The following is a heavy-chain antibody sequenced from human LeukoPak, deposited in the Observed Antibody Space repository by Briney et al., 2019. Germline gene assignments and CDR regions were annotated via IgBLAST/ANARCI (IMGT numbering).Heavy chain of an antibody. CDR3: ARLRTAVAVFDY. CDR1: GGSISSSSYY. CDR2: IYYSGST. D-gene: IGHD6-19*01. V-gene: IGHV4-39*01. Sequence: PSETLSLTCTVSGGSISSSSYYWGWIRQSPGTGLEWIGSIYYSGSTYYNPSLKSRVTISVDTSKNQFSLKLSSVTAADTAVYYCARLRTAVAVFDYWGQGTLVTVSS. J-gene: IGHJ4*02.